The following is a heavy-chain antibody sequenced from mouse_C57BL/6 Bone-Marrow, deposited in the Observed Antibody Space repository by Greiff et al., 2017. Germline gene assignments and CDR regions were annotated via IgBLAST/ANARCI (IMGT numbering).Heavy chain of an antibody. V-gene: IGHV14-4*01. Sequence: EVHLVESGAELVRPGASVKLSCTASGFNIKDDYIHWVKQRPEQGLEWIGWIDPEIGDTEYASKFQGKATITSDTSSNTAYLQLSSLTSEDTAVYYCSSFDGNYFDFWGQGTPLTDAS. CDR2: IDPEIGDT. CDR1: GFNIKDDY. J-gene: IGHJ2*01. CDR3: SSFDGNYFDF. D-gene: IGHD2-3*01.